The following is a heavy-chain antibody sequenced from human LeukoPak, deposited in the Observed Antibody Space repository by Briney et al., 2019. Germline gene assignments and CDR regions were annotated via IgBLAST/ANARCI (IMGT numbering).Heavy chain of an antibody. D-gene: IGHD3-16*01. Sequence: GGSLRLSCAASGFTFSSYAMHWVRQAPGKGLEWVAVISYDGSNKYYADSVKGRFTISRDNSKNTLYLQMNSLRAEDTAVYYCAAWGDGLIDAFDIWGQGTMVTVSS. CDR3: AAWGDGLIDAFDI. V-gene: IGHV3-30-3*01. CDR2: ISYDGSNK. CDR1: GFTFSSYA. J-gene: IGHJ3*02.